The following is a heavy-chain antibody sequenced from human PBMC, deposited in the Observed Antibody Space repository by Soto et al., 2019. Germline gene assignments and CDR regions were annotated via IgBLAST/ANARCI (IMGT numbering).Heavy chain of an antibody. J-gene: IGHJ4*02. CDR1: GGSISSSSYY. D-gene: IGHD3-3*01. V-gene: IGHV4-39*02. Sequence: SETLSLTCTVSGGSISSSSYYWGWIRQPPGKGLEWIGSIYYSGSTYYNPSLKSRVTISVDTSKNQFSLKLSSVTAADTAVYYCAREGQTVTIFGVVTYGPDYWGQGTLVTVSS. CDR3: AREGQTVTIFGVVTYGPDY. CDR2: IYYSGST.